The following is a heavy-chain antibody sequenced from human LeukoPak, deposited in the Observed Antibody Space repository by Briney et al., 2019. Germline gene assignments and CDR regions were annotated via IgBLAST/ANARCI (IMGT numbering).Heavy chain of an antibody. D-gene: IGHD3-3*01. V-gene: IGHV3-30*18. J-gene: IGHJ6*02. Sequence: AGGSLRLSCAASGFTFSSYAMSWVRQAPGKGLEWVAVISYDGSNKYYADSVKGRFTISRDNSKNTLYLQMNSLRAEDTAVYYCAKDSGNRGPLRFLEWSYDNYYYYGMDVWGQGTTVTVS. CDR1: GFTFSSYA. CDR3: AKDSGNRGPLRFLEWSYDNYYYYGMDV. CDR2: ISYDGSNK.